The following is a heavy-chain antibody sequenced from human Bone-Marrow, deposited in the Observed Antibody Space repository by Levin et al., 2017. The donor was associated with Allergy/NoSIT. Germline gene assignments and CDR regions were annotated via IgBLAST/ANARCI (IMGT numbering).Heavy chain of an antibody. D-gene: IGHD1-1*01. J-gene: IGHJ4*02. CDR3: ASDLGWNVFDG. V-gene: IGHV3-7*01. Sequence: AGESLKISCAASGLTFSLRWMSWVRQAPGKGLEWVANIKPDGSQKAHVDSVKGRFTISRDNAKNSLYLQMNSLGAEDTAVYYCASDLGWNVFDGWGQGTLVTVSS. CDR2: IKPDGSQK. CDR1: GLTFSLRW.